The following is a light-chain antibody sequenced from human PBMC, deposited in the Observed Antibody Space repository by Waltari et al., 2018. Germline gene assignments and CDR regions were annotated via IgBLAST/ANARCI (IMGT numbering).Light chain of an antibody. V-gene: IGKV4-1*01. CDR3: QQYYTTPCT. J-gene: IGKJ2*02. Sequence: DIVLIQSPDSLALSLGERATISRRSRQSVLSSTNSNNYLAWYQQRPVQPPKLLFYWASTRVSGVPDLFDGSGSGTDFTLTISSLQAEDLAVYYCQQYYTTPCTFGQGTRLEIK. CDR1: QSVLSSTNSNNY. CDR2: WAS.